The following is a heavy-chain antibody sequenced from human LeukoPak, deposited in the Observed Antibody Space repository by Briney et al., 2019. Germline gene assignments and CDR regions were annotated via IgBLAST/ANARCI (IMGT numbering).Heavy chain of an antibody. Sequence: VASVKVSCKVSGYTLTELSMHWVRQAPGKGLEWMGGFDPEDGETIYAQKFQGRVTMTEDTSTDTAYMELSSLRSEDTAVYYCATEGYCTNGVCYNNWFDPWGQGTLVTVSS. J-gene: IGHJ5*02. CDR2: FDPEDGET. CDR1: GYTLTELS. CDR3: ATEGYCTNGVCYNNWFDP. D-gene: IGHD2-8*01. V-gene: IGHV1-24*01.